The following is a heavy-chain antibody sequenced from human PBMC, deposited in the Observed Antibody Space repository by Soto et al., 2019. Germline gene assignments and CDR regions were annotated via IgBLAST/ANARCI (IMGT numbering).Heavy chain of an antibody. Sequence: QVQLVQSGGEVKKPGASVMVSCETSGYTFSSYGISWVRQAPGQGPDWMGWISAYNGYTDYAQKFQGRVTVTTDASTNTAYMELRSLRSDDTAVYYCARGLLRGKGGMDVWGQGTTVTVSS. J-gene: IGHJ6*02. D-gene: IGHD3-16*01. V-gene: IGHV1-18*01. CDR1: GYTFSSYG. CDR2: ISAYNGYT. CDR3: ARGLLRGKGGMDV.